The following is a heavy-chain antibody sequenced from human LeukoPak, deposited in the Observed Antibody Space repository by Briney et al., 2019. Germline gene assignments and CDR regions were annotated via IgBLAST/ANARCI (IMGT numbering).Heavy chain of an antibody. CDR3: AKDECSSTSSCEKAFDI. J-gene: IGHJ3*02. CDR2: IRYDGSNK. V-gene: IGHV3-30*02. Sequence: PGGSLRLSCAASGFTFDDYAMHWVRQAPGKGLEWVAFIRYDGSNKYYADSVKGRFTISRDNSKNTLYLQMNSLRAEDTAVYYCAKDECSSTSSCEKAFDIWGQGTMVTVSS. D-gene: IGHD2-2*01. CDR1: GFTFDDYA.